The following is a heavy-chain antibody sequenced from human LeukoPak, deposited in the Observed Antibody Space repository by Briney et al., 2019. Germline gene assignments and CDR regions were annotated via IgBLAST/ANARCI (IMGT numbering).Heavy chain of an antibody. CDR3: ARGVDSSLAAVPIRRLNRIPLFDY. V-gene: IGHV4-30-4*01. Sequence: PSQTLSLTCTVSGGSISSGDYYWSWIRQPSGKGLEWIGYIYYSGSTYYNPSLKSRVTISVDTSKNQFSLKLSSVTAADTAVYYCARGVDSSLAAVPIRRLNRIPLFDYWGQGTLVTVSS. D-gene: IGHD3-22*01. J-gene: IGHJ4*02. CDR2: IYYSGST. CDR1: GGSISSGDYY.